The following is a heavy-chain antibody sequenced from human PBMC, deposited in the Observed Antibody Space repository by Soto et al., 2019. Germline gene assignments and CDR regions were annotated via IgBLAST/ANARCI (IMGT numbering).Heavy chain of an antibody. D-gene: IGHD3-16*01. CDR1: GGSFSGYY. V-gene: IGHV4-34*01. J-gene: IGHJ6*02. CDR3: ARGLGYVWGSLPYGMDV. Sequence: QVQLQQWGAGLLKPSETLSLTCAVYGGSFSGYYWSWIRQPPGKGLEWIGEINHSGSTNYNPSLKSRVTISVDTSKNQFSLKLSSVTAADTAVYYCARGLGYVWGSLPYGMDVWGQGTTVTVSS. CDR2: INHSGST.